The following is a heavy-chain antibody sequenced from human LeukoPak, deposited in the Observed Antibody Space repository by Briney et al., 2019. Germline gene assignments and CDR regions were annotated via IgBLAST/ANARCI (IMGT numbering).Heavy chain of an antibody. V-gene: IGHV3-72*01. D-gene: IGHD7-27*01. CDR1: DFTFSDHH. CDR2: IRSKARRYTT. J-gene: IGHJ4*02. CDR3: ARSPLGIAPFDS. Sequence: GGSLRLSCAASDFTFSDHHMDWVRQAPGEGLEWIARIRSKARRYTTEYAASVNGRFTISRDDSENSLYLQMDSLKTEDTAVYYCARSPLGIAPFDSWGQGTLVAVSS.